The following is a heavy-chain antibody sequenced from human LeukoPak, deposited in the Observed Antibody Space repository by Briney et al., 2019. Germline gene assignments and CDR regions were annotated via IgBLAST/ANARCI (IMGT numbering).Heavy chain of an antibody. CDR3: ARDINWVGGY. CDR2: ISSSDNTI. Sequence: GGSLRLSCAASGFTFSSYEMNWVRQAPGKGLEWVSCISSSDNTIHYADSVKGRFTISRDNAKNSLYLQMNSLRAEDTAVYYCARDINWVGGYWGQGTLVTVSS. D-gene: IGHD7-27*01. V-gene: IGHV3-48*03. J-gene: IGHJ4*02. CDR1: GFTFSSYE.